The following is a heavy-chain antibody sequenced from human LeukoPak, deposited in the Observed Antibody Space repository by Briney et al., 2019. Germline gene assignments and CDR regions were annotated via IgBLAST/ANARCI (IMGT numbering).Heavy chain of an antibody. J-gene: IGHJ2*01. V-gene: IGHV3-7*01. D-gene: IGHD7-27*01. CDR3: ARVVPNWGHEGNWYFDL. Sequence: GMSLRLSCAASGFIFSNNAMHWVRQAPGKGLEWVANIKQDGSEKYYVDSVKGRFTISRDNAKNSLYLQMNSLRAEDTAVYYCARVVPNWGHEGNWYFDLWGRGTLVTVSS. CDR2: IKQDGSEK. CDR1: GFIFSNNA.